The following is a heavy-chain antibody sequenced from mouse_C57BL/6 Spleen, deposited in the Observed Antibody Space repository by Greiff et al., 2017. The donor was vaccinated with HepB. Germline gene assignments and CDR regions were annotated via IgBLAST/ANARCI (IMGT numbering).Heavy chain of an antibody. Sequence: VKLVESGPELVKPGASVKISCKASGYAFSSSWMNWVKQRPGKGLEWIGRIYPGDGDTNYNGNFKGKATLTADKSYSTAYMQLSSLTSEDSAVYFCARGITTLVAPDYWGQGTTLTVSS. V-gene: IGHV1-82*01. J-gene: IGHJ2*01. D-gene: IGHD1-1*01. CDR2: IYPGDGDT. CDR3: ARGITTLVAPDY. CDR1: GYAFSSSW.